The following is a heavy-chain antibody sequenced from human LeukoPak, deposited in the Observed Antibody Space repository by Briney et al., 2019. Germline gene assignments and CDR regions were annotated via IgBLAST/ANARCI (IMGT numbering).Heavy chain of an antibody. CDR2: MNPNSDNT. CDR1: GYTFTSYD. CDR3: AISSATTGGS. D-gene: IGHD1-1*01. Sequence: GASVKVSCKASGYTFTSYDINWVRQATGQGLEWMGWMNPNSDNTGYAQKFQGRVTMTRNTSISTAYMELSSLRFEDTAVYYCAISSATTGGSWGQGTLVTVSS. J-gene: IGHJ4*02. V-gene: IGHV1-8*01.